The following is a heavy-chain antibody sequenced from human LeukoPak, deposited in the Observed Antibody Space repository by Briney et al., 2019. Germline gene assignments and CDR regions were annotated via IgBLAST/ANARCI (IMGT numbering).Heavy chain of an antibody. CDR3: ARGRGRWVYDAFDI. J-gene: IGHJ3*02. D-gene: IGHD4-23*01. Sequence: TGGSLRLSCAASGFTFSSYAMHWVRQAPGKVLEYVSAISSNGGSTYYANSVKGRFTISRDNSKNTLYLQMGSLRAEDMAVYYCARGRGRWVYDAFDIWGQGTMVTVSS. CDR1: GFTFSSYA. V-gene: IGHV3-64*01. CDR2: ISSNGGST.